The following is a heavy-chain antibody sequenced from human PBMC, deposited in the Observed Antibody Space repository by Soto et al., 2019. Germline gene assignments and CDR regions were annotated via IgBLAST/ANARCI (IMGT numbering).Heavy chain of an antibody. CDR3: VRRHVSATGIDWFDP. J-gene: IGHJ5*02. V-gene: IGHV1-3*01. D-gene: IGHD6-13*01. Sequence: VASVKVSCKASGYSFTSYGIHWVRQAPGQRLEWMGWINAANGDTRYSPTFQGRVTITRDTSASTAYMELSSLRFEDTAVYYCVRRHVSATGIDWFDPWGQGTLVTVSS. CDR2: INAANGDT. CDR1: GYSFTSYG.